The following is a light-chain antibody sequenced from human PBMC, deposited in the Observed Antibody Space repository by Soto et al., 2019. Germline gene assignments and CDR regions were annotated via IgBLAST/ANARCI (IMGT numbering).Light chain of an antibody. J-gene: IGKJ5*01. CDR3: QQYNHWSSIT. V-gene: IGKV3-15*01. CDR2: GAS. CDR1: QSISNN. Sequence: EIAMTQSPATLSVSLGERATLSCRASQSISNNLAWYQQRPGQAPSLLIYGASTRATGVPARFSGSGSGTDFLLSISGLQSEDSAVYYCQQYNHWSSITFDQGTRLEIK.